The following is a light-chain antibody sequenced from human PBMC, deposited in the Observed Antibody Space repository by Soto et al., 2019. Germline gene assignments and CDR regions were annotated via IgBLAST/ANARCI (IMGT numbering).Light chain of an antibody. CDR1: SSDIGAYNF. V-gene: IGLV2-14*01. CDR3: NSFTSRNTLV. Sequence: QSVLTQPASVSGSPGQSITISCTGTSSDIGAYNFVSWYQQPPGKVPKVIIYEVSNRPSGVPDRFSGSKSGNTASLTISGLQADDEADYYCNSFTSRNTLVFGGGTKVTVL. CDR2: EVS. J-gene: IGLJ3*02.